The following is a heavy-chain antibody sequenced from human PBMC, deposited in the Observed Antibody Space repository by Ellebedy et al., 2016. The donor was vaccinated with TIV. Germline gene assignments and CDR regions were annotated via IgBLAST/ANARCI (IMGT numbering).Heavy chain of an antibody. CDR1: GGSISSYY. CDR2: IYYSGST. V-gene: IGHV4-59*12. CDR3: ARASPTYYYDSTTPQAAFDI. J-gene: IGHJ3*02. D-gene: IGHD3-22*01. Sequence: SETLSLXXTVSGGSISSYYWSWIRQPPGKGLEWIGYIYYSGSTNYNPSLKSRVTISVDTSKNQFSLKLSSVTAADTAVYYCARASPTYYYDSTTPQAAFDIWGQGTMVTVSS.